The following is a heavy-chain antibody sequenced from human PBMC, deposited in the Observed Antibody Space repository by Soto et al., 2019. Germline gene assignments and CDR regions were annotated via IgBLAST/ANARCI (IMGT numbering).Heavy chain of an antibody. J-gene: IGHJ4*02. CDR3: ARSYYYDSSGYFDY. D-gene: IGHD3-22*01. Sequence: PSETLSLTCTVSGGSISIGGYYWSWIPQHPGKGLEWIGYIYYSGSTYYNPSLKGRVTISVDTSKNQFSLKLSSVTAADTAVYYCARSYYYDSSGYFDYWGQGTLVTVSS. CDR1: GGSISIGGYY. CDR2: IYYSGST. V-gene: IGHV4-31*03.